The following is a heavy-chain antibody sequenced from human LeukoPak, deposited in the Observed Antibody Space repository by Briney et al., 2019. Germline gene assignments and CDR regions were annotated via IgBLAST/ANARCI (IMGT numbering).Heavy chain of an antibody. D-gene: IGHD5-24*01. CDR3: ARVYRDGYNFGDY. CDR1: GFTFSSYW. Sequence: GGSLRLSCAASGFTFSSYWMSWVRQAPGKGLEWVANIKQDGSEKYYVDSVKGRFTISRDNAENSLYLQMNSLRAEDTAMYYCARVYRDGYNFGDYWGQGTLVTVSS. V-gene: IGHV3-7*01. J-gene: IGHJ4*02. CDR2: IKQDGSEK.